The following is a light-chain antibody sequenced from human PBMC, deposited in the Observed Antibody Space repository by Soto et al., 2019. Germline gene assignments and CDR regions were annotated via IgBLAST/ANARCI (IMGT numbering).Light chain of an antibody. CDR2: KAS. CDR1: QSISSW. Sequence: DIQMTQSPSPLSASVGDRVTITCRASQSISSWLAWYQQKPGKAPKLLIYKASSLESGVPSRFSGSGSGTEFTHTISSLQPDDFATYYCQQYNSYSPWTFGQGTKVEIK. V-gene: IGKV1-5*03. CDR3: QQYNSYSPWT. J-gene: IGKJ1*01.